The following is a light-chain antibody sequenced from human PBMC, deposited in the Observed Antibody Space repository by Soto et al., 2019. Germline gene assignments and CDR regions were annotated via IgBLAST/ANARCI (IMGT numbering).Light chain of an antibody. J-gene: IGKJ1*01. CDR2: GAS. CDR3: QKYNGAPRT. Sequence: LAACAGDRGTVSSWASQGISNHLAWHQQKPGKVPRLLIYGASTLQSGVPSRFSGSGSGTDFTLTISSLQPEDFATYYCQKYNGAPRTFGQGTKV. CDR1: QGISNH. V-gene: IGKV1-27*01.